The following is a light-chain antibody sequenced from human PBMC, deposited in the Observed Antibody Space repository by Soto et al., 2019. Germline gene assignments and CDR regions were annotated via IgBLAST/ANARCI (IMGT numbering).Light chain of an antibody. CDR3: QQYHQYSLT. CDR1: QTISFS. CDR2: DAS. Sequence: DIQMPPSPSTLSASVGDRVTITCRASQTISFSLAWYQQKPGKAPKLLIYDASTLQSGVPPTLSGSESGTEFILTHSGLQPDDFAKYDCQQYHQYSLTVGQLTKVEI. J-gene: IGKJ1*01. V-gene: IGKV1-5*01.